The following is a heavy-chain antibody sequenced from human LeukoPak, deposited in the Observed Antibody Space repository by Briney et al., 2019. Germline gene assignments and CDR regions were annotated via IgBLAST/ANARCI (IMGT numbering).Heavy chain of an antibody. D-gene: IGHD7-27*01. J-gene: IGHJ4*02. CDR2: ITTSDGNT. Sequence: GGSLRLSCAASGFTFSIYTMSWVRQAPGKGLEWVSTITTSDGNTSYADSVKGRFTVSRDNSENTLFLQMNSLRAEDTAVYYCAKDGGLWVSAHWGDSWGRGTLVTVSS. V-gene: IGHV3-23*01. CDR3: AKDGGLWVSAHWGDS. CDR1: GFTFSIYT.